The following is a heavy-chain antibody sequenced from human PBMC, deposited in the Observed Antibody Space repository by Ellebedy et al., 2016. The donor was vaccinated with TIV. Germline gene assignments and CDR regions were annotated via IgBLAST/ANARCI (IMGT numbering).Heavy chain of an antibody. CDR2: IDADGSRT. V-gene: IGHV3-74*01. J-gene: IGHJ5*02. Sequence: GESLKISCAASGFGFSSHWMHWFRQVHGRGLVCVSGIDADGSRTQYAEAVRGRFTVTSDNAKNMVYLQMNSLRVEDTAVYYCVRDRPHNWFDPWGHGTQVTVPP. CDR1: GFGFSSHW. CDR3: VRDRPHNWFDP.